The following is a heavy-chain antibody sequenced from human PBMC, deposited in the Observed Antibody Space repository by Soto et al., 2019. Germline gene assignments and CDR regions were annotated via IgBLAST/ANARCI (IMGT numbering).Heavy chain of an antibody. V-gene: IGHV3-33*01. D-gene: IGHD2-15*01. CDR1: GFTFSSYG. CDR3: ARDRVEMATSGRRQGY. Sequence: PGGSLRLCCAASGFTFSSYGMHWVRQAPGKGLEWVAVIWYDGSYKYYADSVKGRFTISRDNSKDTLYLQMSSLRADATAIYYCARDRVEMATSGRRQGYWGQGSRVTVS. J-gene: IGHJ4*02. CDR2: IWYDGSYK.